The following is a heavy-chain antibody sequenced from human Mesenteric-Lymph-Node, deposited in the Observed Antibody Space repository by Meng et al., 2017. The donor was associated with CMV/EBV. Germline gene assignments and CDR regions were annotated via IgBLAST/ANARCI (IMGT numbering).Heavy chain of an antibody. Sequence: GESLKISCAASGFTFSSYGMHWLRQAPGKGLEWVSYINSAGNTIYYADSVKGRFTISRDNAKSSLFLQMTSLRPEDTAVYYCSNNWAVDGTGWFDPWGQGTLVTVSS. CDR2: INSAGNTI. D-gene: IGHD1-14*01. CDR3: SNNWAVDGTGWFDP. V-gene: IGHV3-48*04. CDR1: GFTFSSYG. J-gene: IGHJ5*02.